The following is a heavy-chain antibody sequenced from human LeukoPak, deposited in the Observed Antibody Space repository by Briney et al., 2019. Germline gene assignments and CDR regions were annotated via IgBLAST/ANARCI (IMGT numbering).Heavy chain of an antibody. Sequence: SETLSLTCTVSGGSISSSSYYWGWIRQPPGKGLEWIGSIYYSGSTYYNPSLKSRVTISVDTSKNQFSLKLSSVTAADTAVYYCARGPKHIVVVTALYYYYYGMDVWGQGTTVTVSS. V-gene: IGHV4-39*07. CDR3: ARGPKHIVVVTALYYYYYGMDV. CDR1: GGSISSSSYY. J-gene: IGHJ6*02. D-gene: IGHD2-21*02. CDR2: IYYSGST.